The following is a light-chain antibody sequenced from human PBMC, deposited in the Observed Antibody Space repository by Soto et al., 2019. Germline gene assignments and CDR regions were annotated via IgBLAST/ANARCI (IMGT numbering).Light chain of an antibody. J-gene: IGKJ5*01. CDR3: QQYNNWPPAT. CDR2: DAS. CDR1: QSVSSN. Sequence: EIVMTQSPATLSVSPGERATLSCRASQSVSSNLAWYQQKPGQGPRLLIYDASTRATGIPARFSGSGSGTEFTLTISSLQSEDFAVYYCQQYNNWPPATFGQGTRLEIK. V-gene: IGKV3-15*01.